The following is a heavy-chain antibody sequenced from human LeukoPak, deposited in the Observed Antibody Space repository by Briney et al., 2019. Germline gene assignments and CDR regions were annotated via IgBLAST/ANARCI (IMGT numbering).Heavy chain of an antibody. Sequence: ASVKVSCKASGGTFSSYAISWVRQAPGQGLEWMGGIIPIFGTANYAQKFQGRVTITADESTSTAYMELSSLRSEDTAVYYCARDLFRRATILGRVEEYYYYYYMDVWGKGTTVTISS. V-gene: IGHV1-69*13. CDR1: GGTFSSYA. CDR3: ARDLFRRATILGRVEEYYYYYYMDV. J-gene: IGHJ6*03. D-gene: IGHD5-12*01. CDR2: IIPIFGTA.